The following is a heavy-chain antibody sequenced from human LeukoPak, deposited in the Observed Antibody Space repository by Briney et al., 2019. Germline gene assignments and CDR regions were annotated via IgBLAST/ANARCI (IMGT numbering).Heavy chain of an antibody. CDR1: GFTFSSYG. J-gene: IGHJ4*02. CDR3: VKGFSSGYPWTFDY. CDR2: ISGGATT. D-gene: IGHD3-22*01. Sequence: GGTLRLSCEASGFTFSSYGMSWVRQAPGKGLEWLSAISGGATTYYADSVKGRFTISRDNSKNTVYLQMNSLRAEDTAVYYCVKGFSSGYPWTFDYWGQGTLVTVSS. V-gene: IGHV3-23*01.